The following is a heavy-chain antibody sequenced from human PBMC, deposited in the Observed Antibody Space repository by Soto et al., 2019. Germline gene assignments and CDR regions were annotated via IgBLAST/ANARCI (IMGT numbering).Heavy chain of an antibody. CDR1: GYSISSGYY. CDR2: IYHSGST. Sequence: AVSGYSISSGYYWGWIRQPPGKGLEWIGSIYHSGSTYYNPSLKSRVTISVDTSKNQFSLKLSSVTAADTAVYYCARDCRPLGCPLDYWGQGTLVTVSS. CDR3: ARDCRPLGCPLDY. D-gene: IGHD2-21*01. V-gene: IGHV4-38-2*01. J-gene: IGHJ4*02.